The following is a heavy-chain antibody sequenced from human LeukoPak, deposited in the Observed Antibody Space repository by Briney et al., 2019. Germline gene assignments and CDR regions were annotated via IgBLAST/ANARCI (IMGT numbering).Heavy chain of an antibody. Sequence: PGGSLRLSCAASGFTFSSYAMSWVRQAPGKGLEWVSAISGSGGSTYYADSVKGRFTISRDNSKNTLYLQMNSLRAEDTAVYYCAKGVYCGGACYWFDYWGQGTLVTVSS. CDR2: ISGSGGST. V-gene: IGHV3-23*01. CDR3: AKGVYCGGACYWFDY. D-gene: IGHD2-21*02. J-gene: IGHJ4*02. CDR1: GFTFSSYA.